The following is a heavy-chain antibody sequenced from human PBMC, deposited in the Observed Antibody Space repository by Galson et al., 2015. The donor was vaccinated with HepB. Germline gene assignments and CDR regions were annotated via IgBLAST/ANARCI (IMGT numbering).Heavy chain of an antibody. CDR2: VGASGYTT. Sequence: SLRLSCAASGFTFRNFWMSWVRQAPGKGLEWVAGVGASGYTTYYANSVKGRFSISRDNSQNTLYLQMNSLRAADTAVYYCAKGGISYSGAYFDYWGQGTLVPVSS. CDR3: AKGGISYSGAYFDY. V-gene: IGHV3-23*01. J-gene: IGHJ4*02. D-gene: IGHD5-12*01. CDR1: GFTFRNFW.